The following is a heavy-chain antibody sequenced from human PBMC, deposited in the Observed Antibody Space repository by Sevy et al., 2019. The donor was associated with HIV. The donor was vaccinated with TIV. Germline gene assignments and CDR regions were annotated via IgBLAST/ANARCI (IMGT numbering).Heavy chain of an antibody. V-gene: IGHV3-30*02. CDR2: IRYDGSNK. J-gene: IGHJ4*02. CDR3: AKDQWGITGTTYYFDY. CDR1: GFTFSSYG. Sequence: GGSLRLSCAASGFTFSSYGMHWVRQAPGKGLEWVAFIRYDGSNKYYADSVKGRFTISRDNSKNTLYLQMNSLRAEDTAVYYCAKDQWGITGTTYYFDYWGQGTLVTVSS. D-gene: IGHD1-7*01.